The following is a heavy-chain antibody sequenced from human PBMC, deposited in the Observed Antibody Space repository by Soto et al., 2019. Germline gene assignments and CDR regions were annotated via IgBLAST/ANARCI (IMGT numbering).Heavy chain of an antibody. CDR1: GYTFTSYY. J-gene: IGHJ6*02. CDR3: AREARDYQGMDV. Sequence: RPPVKVSCKASGYTFTSYYMHWVRQAPGQGLEWMGVINPSGGSTTYGQKFQGRVTMTRDTSTSTVYMELSSLRSEDTAVYYCAREARDYQGMDVWGQGTTVTVSS. CDR2: INPSGGST. V-gene: IGHV1-46*01.